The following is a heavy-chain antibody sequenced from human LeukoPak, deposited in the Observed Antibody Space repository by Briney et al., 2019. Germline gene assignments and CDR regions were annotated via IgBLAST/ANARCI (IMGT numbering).Heavy chain of an antibody. D-gene: IGHD3-22*01. Sequence: TPSETLSLTCAVSGYSISSGYYWGWIRQPPGKGLEWIGSIYHSGSTYYNPSLKSRVTISVDTSKNQFSLKLSSVTAADTAVYYCARGYYYDSSGYYGVWGQGTPVTVSS. CDR3: ARGYYYDSSGYYGV. CDR1: GYSISSGYY. V-gene: IGHV4-38-2*01. J-gene: IGHJ4*02. CDR2: IYHSGST.